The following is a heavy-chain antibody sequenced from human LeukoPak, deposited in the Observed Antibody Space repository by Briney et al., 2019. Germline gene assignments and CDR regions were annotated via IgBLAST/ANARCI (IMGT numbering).Heavy chain of an antibody. Sequence: SETLSLTCTVSGGSISTSIYYWGWIRQPPGKGLEWIGSVYYSGSNYYNPSLKSRVTISIDTSKNQFSLKLSSVTAADTAVYYCARHPRYCRSTTCYTVSPYYYYYMDVWGKGTTVTVSS. CDR1: GGSISTSIYY. V-gene: IGHV4-39*01. J-gene: IGHJ6*03. CDR2: VYYSGSN. D-gene: IGHD2-2*02. CDR3: ARHPRYCRSTTCYTVSPYYYYYMDV.